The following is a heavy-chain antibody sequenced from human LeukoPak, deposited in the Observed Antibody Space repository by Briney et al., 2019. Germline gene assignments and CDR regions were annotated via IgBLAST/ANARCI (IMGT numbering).Heavy chain of an antibody. J-gene: IGHJ4*02. Sequence: SETLSLTCTVSGGSISTYYWTWIRQPPGKGLEWIGYFYNSGNINYHPSLKSRVTISVDTSKKHLSLNLNSVTAADTAVYYCARGGGSWASFDYWGQGILVTVSS. CDR1: GGSISTYY. V-gene: IGHV4-59*13. CDR2: FYNSGNI. CDR3: ARGGGSWASFDY. D-gene: IGHD6-13*01.